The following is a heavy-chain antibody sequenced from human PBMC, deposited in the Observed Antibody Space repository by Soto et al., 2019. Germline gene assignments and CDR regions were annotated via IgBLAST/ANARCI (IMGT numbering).Heavy chain of an antibody. J-gene: IGHJ4*02. V-gene: IGHV3-23*01. CDR2: ISGSGGST. Sequence: GGSLRLSCAASGFTFSSHAMNWVRQAPGEGLEWVSAISGSGGSTNYADSVKGRFTISRDNSKNTLYLQMNSLRAEDTAIYYCAKGEYQFRGYSVYWGQGTLVTVSS. CDR1: GFTFSSHA. CDR3: AKGEYQFRGYSVY. D-gene: IGHD3-16*01.